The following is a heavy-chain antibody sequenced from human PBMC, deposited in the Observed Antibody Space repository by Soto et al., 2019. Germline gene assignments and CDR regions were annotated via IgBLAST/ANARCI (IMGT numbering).Heavy chain of an antibody. J-gene: IGHJ4*02. CDR2: IYYSGST. V-gene: IGHV4-39*01. CDR1: GGSISSSSYY. D-gene: IGHD3-22*01. Sequence: SETLSLTCTVSGGSISSSSYYWGWIRQPPGKGLEWIGSIYYSGSTYYNPSLKSRVTISVDTSKNQFSLKLSSVTAADTAVYYCARHYYDSSPLDYWGQGTQVTVSS. CDR3: ARHYYDSSPLDY.